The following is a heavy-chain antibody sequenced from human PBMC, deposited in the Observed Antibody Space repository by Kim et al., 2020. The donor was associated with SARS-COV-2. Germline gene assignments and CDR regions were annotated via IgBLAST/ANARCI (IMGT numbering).Heavy chain of an antibody. D-gene: IGHD3-10*02. Sequence: GGSLRLSCAASGFTFDGYAMSWVRQTPGKGLEWVSNINWNGDSTGYADFVKGRFTISRDNAKNSLYLQMNSLRAEDSALYYCAKDMFDRSVPTRGGGMDVWGQGTAVTVSS. CDR2: INWNGDST. CDR3: AKDMFDRSVPTRGGGMDV. V-gene: IGHV3-20*04. CDR1: GFTFDGYA. J-gene: IGHJ6*02.